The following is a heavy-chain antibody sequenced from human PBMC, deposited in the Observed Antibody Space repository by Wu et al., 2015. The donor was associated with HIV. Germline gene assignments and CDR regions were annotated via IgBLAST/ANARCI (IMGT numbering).Heavy chain of an antibody. CDR2: INPNSGGT. J-gene: IGHJ6*02. V-gene: IGHV1-2*02. Sequence: QVQLVQSGAEVKKPGASVKVSCKASGYTFTGYYMHWVRQAPGQGLEWMGWINPNSGGTNYAQKFQGRVTMTRDTSISTAYMELSRLRSDDTAVYYCARSPVLLWFGELCLRVWGQGTTVTVSS. D-gene: IGHD3-10*01. CDR1: GYTFTGYY. CDR3: ARSPVLLWFGELCLRV.